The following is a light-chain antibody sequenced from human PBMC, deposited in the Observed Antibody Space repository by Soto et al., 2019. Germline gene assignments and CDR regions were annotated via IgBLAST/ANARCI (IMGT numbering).Light chain of an antibody. Sequence: QSVLTQPASVSGSPGQSITISCTGTRSDIGSYNFVSWYQQYPGKAPKLLIYDDNKRPSGVSNRFSGSKSGNTASLTISGLQAEDEADYYCCSYACSGTDDNYVFGTGTKLTVL. CDR1: RSDIGSYNF. CDR2: DDN. CDR3: CSYACSGTDDNYV. V-gene: IGLV2-23*01. J-gene: IGLJ1*01.